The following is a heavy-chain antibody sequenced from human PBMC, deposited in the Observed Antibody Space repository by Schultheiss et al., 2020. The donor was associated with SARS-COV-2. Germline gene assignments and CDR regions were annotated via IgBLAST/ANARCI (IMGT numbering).Heavy chain of an antibody. CDR2: ISNSGNDK. V-gene: IGHV3-30*04. J-gene: IGHJ4*02. D-gene: IGHD6-13*01. Sequence: GGSLRLSCAASGFTFSSYAMHWVRQAPGKGLEWVAVISNSGNDKKYADSVKGRFTISRDNSKNTLYLQMNSLRVEDTALYYCARAPMDNNSWTSDYWGQGTLVTVSS. CDR1: GFTFSSYA. CDR3: ARAPMDNNSWTSDY.